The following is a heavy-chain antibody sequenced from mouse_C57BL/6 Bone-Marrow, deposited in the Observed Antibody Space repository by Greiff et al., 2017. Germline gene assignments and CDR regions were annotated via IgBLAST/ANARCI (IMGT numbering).Heavy chain of an antibody. V-gene: IGHV5-4*01. CDR2: ISDGGSYT. CDR1: GFTFSSYA. CDR3: AIDDYGIWYFDV. J-gene: IGHJ1*03. Sequence: DVQLVESGGGLVKPGGSLKLSCAASGFTFSSYAMSWVRQTPEKRLEWVATISDGGSYTYYPDNVKGLFTISRDNAKNNLYLQMSHLKSEDTAMYYCAIDDYGIWYFDVWGTGTTVTVSS. D-gene: IGHD2-4*01.